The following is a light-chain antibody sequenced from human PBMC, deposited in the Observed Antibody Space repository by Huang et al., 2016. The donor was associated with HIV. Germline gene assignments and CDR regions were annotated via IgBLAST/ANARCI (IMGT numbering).Light chain of an antibody. CDR1: QDISSW. CDR3: QQGNSFMLT. CDR2: AAS. J-gene: IGKJ4*01. Sequence: DIQMTQSPSSVSASVGDRVTITCRASQDISSWLAWYQQKPGKAPKLLIYAASSLQSGVPSRFSGSGSGTDFTLTINSLQPEDFATYYCQQGNSFMLTFGGGTKVEIK. V-gene: IGKV1-12*01.